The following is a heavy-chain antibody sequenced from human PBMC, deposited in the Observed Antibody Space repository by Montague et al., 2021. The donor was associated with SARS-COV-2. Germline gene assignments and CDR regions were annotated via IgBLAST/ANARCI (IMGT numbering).Heavy chain of an antibody. D-gene: IGHD3-9*01. CDR2: ISSSSSTI. V-gene: IGHV3-48*04. Sequence: SLRLSCAASGFTFSSYSMNWVRQAPGKGLEWVSYISSSSSTIYYXDSVKGRFTISRDNAKNSLYLQMNSLRVEDTAVYYCARDLRWGYYDILTGYYRPLDYWGQGTLVTVSS. J-gene: IGHJ4*02. CDR3: ARDLRWGYYDILTGYYRPLDY. CDR1: GFTFSSYS.